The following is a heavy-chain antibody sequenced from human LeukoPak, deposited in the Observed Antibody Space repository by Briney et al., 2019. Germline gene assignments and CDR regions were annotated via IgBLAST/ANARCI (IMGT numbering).Heavy chain of an antibody. D-gene: IGHD5-24*01. J-gene: IGHJ4*02. Sequence: GGSLRLSCAASGFTFSSYAMSWVRQAPGKGLEWVSAISGSGGSTYYADSVKGRFTISRDNSKNTLYLQMNSRRAEDTAVYYCAKEWRWLQSGNYFDYWGQGTLVTVSS. V-gene: IGHV3-23*01. CDR1: GFTFSSYA. CDR3: AKEWRWLQSGNYFDY. CDR2: ISGSGGST.